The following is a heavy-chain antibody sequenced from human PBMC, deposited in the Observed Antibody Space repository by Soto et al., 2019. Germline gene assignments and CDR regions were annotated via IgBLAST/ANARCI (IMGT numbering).Heavy chain of an antibody. CDR3: ARAYRIAVAGSFDY. CDR1: GYTFTSYY. Sequence: QVQLVQSGAEVKKPGASVKVSCKSSGYTFTSYYMHWVRQAPGQGLEWMGIINPSDGTTTYAQKFRGRVTMTRDTSTTSFYMELSSLRSEDTAVYYCARAYRIAVAGSFDYWGQGSLVTVSS. J-gene: IGHJ4*02. V-gene: IGHV1-46*01. CDR2: INPSDGTT. D-gene: IGHD6-19*01.